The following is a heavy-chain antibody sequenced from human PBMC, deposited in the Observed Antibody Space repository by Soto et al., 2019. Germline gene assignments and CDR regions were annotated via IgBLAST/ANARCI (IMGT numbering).Heavy chain of an antibody. CDR3: AKDRLTGTTLCYYMDV. Sequence: EVQLLESGGGLVQPGGSLRLSCAASGFTFSSYAMSWVLQAPGKGLEWVSAISGSGGSTYYADSVKGRCTISRDNSKNTLDLQINSLRAEDTAVYYCAKDRLTGTTLCYYMDVWGKGTTVTVSS. CDR2: ISGSGGST. V-gene: IGHV3-23*01. D-gene: IGHD1-7*01. CDR1: GFTFSSYA. J-gene: IGHJ6*03.